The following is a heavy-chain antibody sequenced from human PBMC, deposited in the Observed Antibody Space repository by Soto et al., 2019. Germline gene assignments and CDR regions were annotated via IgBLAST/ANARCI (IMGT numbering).Heavy chain of an antibody. Sequence: SETLCLTCTVSGGSISSYYWSWIRQPPGKGREWIGYIYYSGSTNYNPSLKSRVTISVDTSKNQFSLKLSSVTAADTAVYYCARLILYSSGSYYYYYYGMDVWGQGTTVTVSS. CDR1: GGSISSYY. CDR2: IYYSGST. CDR3: ARLILYSSGSYYYYYYGMDV. D-gene: IGHD6-19*01. V-gene: IGHV4-59*01. J-gene: IGHJ6*02.